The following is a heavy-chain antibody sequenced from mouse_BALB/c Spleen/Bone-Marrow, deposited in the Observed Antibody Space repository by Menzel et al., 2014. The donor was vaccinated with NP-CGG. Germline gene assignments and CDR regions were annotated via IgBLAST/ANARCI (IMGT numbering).Heavy chain of an antibody. J-gene: IGHJ4*01. CDR1: GYTFTSYY. CDR2: IYPGDFNT. V-gene: IGHV1S56*01. CDR3: ARKSQRAYDSMNY. D-gene: IGHD2-4*01. Sequence: QVQLQQSGPELVKPGASVRISCKASGYTFTSYYIHWVRQRPGQGLEWIGWIYPGDFNTKFNEKFKGKATLTADKSSSTASMQLSSLTSEDSAAYFCARKSQRAYDSMNYWGQGTSVTVSS.